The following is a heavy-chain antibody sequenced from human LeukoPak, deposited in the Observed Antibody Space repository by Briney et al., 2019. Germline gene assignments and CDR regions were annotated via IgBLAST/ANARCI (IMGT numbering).Heavy chain of an antibody. D-gene: IGHD3-22*01. CDR3: AKDSGPYTSGYYGH. J-gene: IGHJ4*02. CDR1: GFTFSSYA. Sequence: PGGSQRLSCAASGFTFSSYAMSWVRQAPGKRLEWVSAISGGGGTTYYADSVKGRFTISRDNSKNTLFLQMNSLRAEDTAVYYCAKDSGPYTSGYYGHWGQGTLVTVSS. V-gene: IGHV3-23*01. CDR2: ISGGGGTT.